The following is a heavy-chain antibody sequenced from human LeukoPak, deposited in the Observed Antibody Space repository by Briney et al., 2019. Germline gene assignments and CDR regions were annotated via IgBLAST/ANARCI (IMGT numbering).Heavy chain of an antibody. Sequence: KPSETLSLTCTVSGGSISSHYWSWIRQPPGKGLEWIGYIYYSGSTNYNPSLKSRVTISVDTSKNQFSLKLSSVTAADTAVYYCARVGAAAAPYYYYYYMDVWGKGTTVTVSS. J-gene: IGHJ6*03. CDR3: ARVGAAAAPYYYYYYMDV. CDR2: IYYSGST. D-gene: IGHD6-13*01. CDR1: GGSISSHY. V-gene: IGHV4-59*11.